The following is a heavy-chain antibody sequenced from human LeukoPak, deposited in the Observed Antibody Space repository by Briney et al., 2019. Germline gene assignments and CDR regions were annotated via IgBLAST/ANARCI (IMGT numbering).Heavy chain of an antibody. D-gene: IGHD6-13*01. V-gene: IGHV4-39*01. CDR1: GGSISSSSYY. J-gene: IGHJ4*02. CDR2: IYYSGST. Sequence: PSETLSLTCTVSGGSISSSSYYWGWIRQPPGKGLEWIGSIYYSGSTYYNPSLKSRVTISVDTSKNQFSLKLSSVTAADTAVYYYARQGSSWDRDYWGQGTLVTVSS. CDR3: ARQGSSWDRDY.